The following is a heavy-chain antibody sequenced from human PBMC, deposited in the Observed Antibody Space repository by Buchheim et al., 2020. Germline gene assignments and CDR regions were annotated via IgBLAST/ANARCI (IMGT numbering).Heavy chain of an antibody. J-gene: IGHJ5*02. Sequence: QVQLQESGPGLVKPSQTLSLTCTVSGGSISSGGYYWSWIRQHPGKGLEWIGYIYYSGSTYYNPSLKSRVTISVDTSKNQFCLKLSAVTAADTAVYYCAREGPRLQWYNWFDPWGQGTL. CDR2: IYYSGST. CDR1: GGSISSGGYY. V-gene: IGHV4-31*03. D-gene: IGHD4-11*01. CDR3: AREGPRLQWYNWFDP.